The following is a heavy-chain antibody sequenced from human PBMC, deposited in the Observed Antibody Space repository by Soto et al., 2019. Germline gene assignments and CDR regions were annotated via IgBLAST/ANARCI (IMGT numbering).Heavy chain of an antibody. V-gene: IGHV1-69*13. D-gene: IGHD1-7*01. CDR1: GGTFSSYA. CDR2: IIPIFGTA. Sequence: ASVQVSCKASGGTFSSYAISWVRQAPGQGLEWMGGIIPIFGTANYAQKFQGRVTITADESTSTAYMELSSLRSEDTAVYYCARDSMTGTTGWLDPWGQGTLVTVSS. J-gene: IGHJ5*02. CDR3: ARDSMTGTTGWLDP.